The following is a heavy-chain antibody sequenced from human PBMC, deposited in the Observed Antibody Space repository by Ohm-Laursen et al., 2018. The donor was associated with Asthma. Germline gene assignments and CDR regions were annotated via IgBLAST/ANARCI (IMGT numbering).Heavy chain of an antibody. V-gene: IGHV4-59*06. D-gene: IGHD1-14*01. CDR2: IYYSGST. CDR1: GGSISSYY. CDR3: ARTGTPTLVFDY. Sequence: SDTLSLTCTVSGGSISSYYWSWIRQPPGKGLEWIGYIYYSGSTYYNPSLKSRVTISVDTSKNQFSLKLSSVTAADTAVYYCARTGTPTLVFDYWGQGTLVTVSS. J-gene: IGHJ4*02.